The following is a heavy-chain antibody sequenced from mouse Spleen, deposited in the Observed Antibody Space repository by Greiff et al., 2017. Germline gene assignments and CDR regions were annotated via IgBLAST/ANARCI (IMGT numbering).Heavy chain of an antibody. Sequence: EVQLQQSGAELVRPGASVKLSCTASGFNIKDYYMHWVKQRPEQGLEWIGRIDPEDGDTEYAPKFQGKATMTADTSSNTAYLQLSSLTSEDTAVYYCTETYYSYYSYDDGRAWFAYWGQGTLVTVSA. CDR2: IDPEDGDT. J-gene: IGHJ3*01. D-gene: IGHD2-12*01. CDR3: TETYYSYYSYDDGRAWFAY. V-gene: IGHV14-1*01. CDR1: GFNIKDYY.